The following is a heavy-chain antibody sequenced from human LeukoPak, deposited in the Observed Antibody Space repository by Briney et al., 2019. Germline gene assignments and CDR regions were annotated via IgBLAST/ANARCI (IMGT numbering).Heavy chain of an antibody. J-gene: IGHJ6*03. CDR1: GFTFSDSA. V-gene: IGHV3-73*01. D-gene: IGHD2-21*02. CDR2: IKSKSNTYAT. Sequence: GGSLRLSCAASGFTFSDSAMHWVRQASGKELERVGRIKSKSNTYATSYAASVKGRFTISRDDSKNTAYLEMNSLKTEDTAVYYCTRGYCGGDCFPPYYYYMDVWGEGTTVTVSS. CDR3: TRGYCGGDCFPPYYYYMDV.